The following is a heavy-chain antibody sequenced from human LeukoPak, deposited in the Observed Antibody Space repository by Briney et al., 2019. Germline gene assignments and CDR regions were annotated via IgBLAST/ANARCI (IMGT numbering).Heavy chain of an antibody. J-gene: IGHJ4*02. CDR1: GGSISNYY. CDR2: IYHSGNT. Sequence: SETLSLTCTVSGGSISNYYWNWIRQPPGKGLEWIGSIYHSGNTYYNPSLKSRVTISVDTSKNQFSLKLNSVTAADTAVYYCARAGYGDSDFDCWGQGTLVTVSS. D-gene: IGHD4-17*01. CDR3: ARAGYGDSDFDC. V-gene: IGHV4-38-2*02.